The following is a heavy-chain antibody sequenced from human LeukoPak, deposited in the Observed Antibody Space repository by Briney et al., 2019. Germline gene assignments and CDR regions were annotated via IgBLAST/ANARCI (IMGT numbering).Heavy chain of an antibody. CDR2: IYYTGST. V-gene: IGHV4-59*01. CDR3: ARWYCISDTCYHMDV. Sequence: PETLSLTCSVSGGSISSYYWSWIRQPPGKGLEWIGYIYYTGSTVYTPSLKSRVTMSVDTSKQQLSLKLSSVTAADTAVYYCARWYCISDTCYHMDVWGKGATVTVSS. CDR1: GGSISSYY. J-gene: IGHJ6*03. D-gene: IGHD2-2*01.